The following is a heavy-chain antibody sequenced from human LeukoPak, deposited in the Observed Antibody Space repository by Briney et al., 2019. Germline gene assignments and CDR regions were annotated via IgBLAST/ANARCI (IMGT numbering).Heavy chain of an antibody. J-gene: IGHJ4*02. CDR1: GGSINSYY. CDR2: IYTTGTT. CDR3: GRQGYTASYYFVDH. Sequence: KPSETLSLTCSVSGGSINSYYWGWVRQPAGKGLEWIGRIYTTGTTKYSPSLKSRLTMSLDTSKNQFSLKLRSVTAADTAVYYCGRQGYTASYYFVDHWSQGTLVTVSS. D-gene: IGHD1-26*01. V-gene: IGHV4-4*07.